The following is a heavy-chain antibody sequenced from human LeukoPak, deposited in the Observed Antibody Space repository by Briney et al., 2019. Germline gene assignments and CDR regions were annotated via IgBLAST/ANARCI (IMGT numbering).Heavy chain of an antibody. D-gene: IGHD3-10*01. J-gene: IGHJ4*02. Sequence: GGSLRLSCAASGFTFSSYALSWVRQAPGKGLEWVSAISGSGGTTFYADSVKGRFTTSRDNSKDTLYLQMNSVRAEDTAVYYCAVLQSGTPTHWGQGTLVTVSS. CDR1: GFTFSSYA. CDR3: AVLQSGTPTH. CDR2: ISGSGGTT. V-gene: IGHV3-23*01.